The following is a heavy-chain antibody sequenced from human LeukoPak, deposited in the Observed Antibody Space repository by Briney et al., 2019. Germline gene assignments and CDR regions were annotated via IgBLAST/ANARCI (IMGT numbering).Heavy chain of an antibody. V-gene: IGHV4-39*07. D-gene: IGHD2-21*02. Sequence: SETLSLTCTVSGGSISSSSYYWVWIRQPPGKGLEWIGSIYYGGGADYNPSLQSRVTISVDTSKNEFSLKVRSVTAADTAVYFCARTHCEGDCFSAIRYWGQGTPVTVFS. CDR2: IYYGGGA. CDR1: GGSISSSSYY. J-gene: IGHJ4*02. CDR3: ARTHCEGDCFSAIRY.